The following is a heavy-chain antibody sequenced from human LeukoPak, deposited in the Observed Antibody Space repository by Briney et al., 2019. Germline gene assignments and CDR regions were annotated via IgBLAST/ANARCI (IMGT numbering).Heavy chain of an antibody. V-gene: IGHV3-23*01. Sequence: GGSLRVSWAASGFTFDNYRMSWVRQAPGKGLEWVSTVNADGGNTYYADSVKGRFTISRDNSKSTLILQMNSLRVEDTALYYCTKRVKYGGTWDHFADWGQGTLVTVSS. CDR2: VNADGGNT. CDR3: TKRVKYGGTWDHFAD. D-gene: IGHD1-26*01. J-gene: IGHJ4*02. CDR1: GFTFDNYR.